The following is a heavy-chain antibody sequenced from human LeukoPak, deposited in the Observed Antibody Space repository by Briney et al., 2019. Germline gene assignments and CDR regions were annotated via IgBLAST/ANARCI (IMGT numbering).Heavy chain of an antibody. J-gene: IGHJ6*02. CDR2: ISYSGST. CDR1: GGSISNYY. D-gene: IGHD3-3*01. Sequence: PSETLSLTCTVSGGSISNYYWSWIRQPPGKGLEWIGYISYSGSTNYNPSLRSRVAISEDTSRNQFSLRPNSVTAADAAVYYCARHIPVIWSSGYYYGMDVWGQGTTVTVSS. V-gene: IGHV4-59*08. CDR3: ARHIPVIWSSGYYYGMDV.